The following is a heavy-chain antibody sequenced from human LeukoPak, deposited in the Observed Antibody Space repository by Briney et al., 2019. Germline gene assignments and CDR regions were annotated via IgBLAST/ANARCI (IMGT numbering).Heavy chain of an antibody. D-gene: IGHD3-10*01. CDR2: IYHSGST. J-gene: IGHJ4*02. Sequence: SETLSLTCTVSHYSISSGHYWGWIRQPPGKGLEWIGSIYHSGSTYYNPSLKSRVTISVDTSKNQFSLKLSSVTAADTAMYYCARGAYHYGSGSYYFDYWGQGTLVTVSS. CDR1: HYSISSGHY. CDR3: ARGAYHYGSGSYYFDY. V-gene: IGHV4-38-2*02.